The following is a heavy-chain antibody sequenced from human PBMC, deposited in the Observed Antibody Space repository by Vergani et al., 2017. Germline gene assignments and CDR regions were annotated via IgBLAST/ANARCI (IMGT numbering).Heavy chain of an antibody. CDR3: AKATTVSGYGMDV. CDR2: ISWDGGST. J-gene: IGHJ6*02. V-gene: IGHV3-43*01. CDR1: GFTFSSYT. D-gene: IGHD1-26*01. Sequence: EVQLLESGGGLVQPGGSLRLSCAASGFTFSSYTMHWVRQAPGKGLEWVSLISWDGGSTYYADSVKGRFTISRDNSKNSLYLQMNSLRTEDTALYYCAKATTVSGYGMDVWGQGTTVTVSS.